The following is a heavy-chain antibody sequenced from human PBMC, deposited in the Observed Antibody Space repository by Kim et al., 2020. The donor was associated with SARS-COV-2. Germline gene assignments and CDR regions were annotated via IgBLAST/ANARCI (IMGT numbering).Heavy chain of an antibody. Sequence: SVKVSCKASGGTFSSYAISWVRQAPGQGLEWMGRIIPILGIANYAQKFQGRVTITADKSTSTAYMELSSLRSEDTAVYYCARTTVTHEFYFDYWGQGTLVTVSS. CDR1: GGTFSSYA. D-gene: IGHD4-17*01. V-gene: IGHV1-69*04. J-gene: IGHJ4*02. CDR3: ARTTVTHEFYFDY. CDR2: IIPILGIA.